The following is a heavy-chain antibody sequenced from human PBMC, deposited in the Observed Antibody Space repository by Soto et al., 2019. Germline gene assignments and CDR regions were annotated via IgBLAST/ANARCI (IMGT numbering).Heavy chain of an antibody. CDR1: GFTFDDYA. J-gene: IGHJ3*02. V-gene: IGHV3-9*01. CDR2: ISWNSGSI. D-gene: IGHD4-17*01. Sequence: PGGSLRLSCAASGFTFDDYAMHWVRQAPGKGLEWVSGISWNSGSIGYADSAKGRFTISRDNAKNSLYLQMNSLRAEDTALYYCAKWDDYGDRKEAFDIWGQRTMVTVSS. CDR3: AKWDDYGDRKEAFDI.